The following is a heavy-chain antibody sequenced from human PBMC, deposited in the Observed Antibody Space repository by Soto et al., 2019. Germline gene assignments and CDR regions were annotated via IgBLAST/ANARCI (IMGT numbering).Heavy chain of an antibody. Sequence: GGSLRLSCAASGFTFSDYYMSWIRQAPGKGLEWVSYISSSSSYTNYADSVKGRFTISRDNAKNSLYLQMNSLRAEDTAVYYCASDLKSKGASTVMAYYGMDVWGQGTTVTVSS. CDR1: GFTFSDYY. D-gene: IGHD3-16*01. V-gene: IGHV3-11*06. J-gene: IGHJ6*02. CDR3: ASDLKSKGASTVMAYYGMDV. CDR2: ISSSSSYT.